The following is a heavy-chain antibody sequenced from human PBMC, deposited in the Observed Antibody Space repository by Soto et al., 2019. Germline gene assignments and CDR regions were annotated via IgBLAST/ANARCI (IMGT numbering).Heavy chain of an antibody. V-gene: IGHV1-69*01. D-gene: IGHD3-3*01. J-gene: IGHJ6*02. CDR2: IIPIFGTA. CDR1: GGTFSSYA. CDR3: ARAKAAGYDFWSPTDV. Sequence: QVQLVQSGAEVKKPGSSVKVSCKASGGTFSSYAISWVRQAPGQGLEWMGGIIPIFGTANYAQKFQGRVTITADDSTSTAYMELSSLRSEDTAVYYCARAKAAGYDFWSPTDVWGQGTTVTVSS.